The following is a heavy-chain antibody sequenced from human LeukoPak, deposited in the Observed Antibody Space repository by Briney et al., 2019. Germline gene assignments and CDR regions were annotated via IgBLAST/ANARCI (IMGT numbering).Heavy chain of an antibody. CDR1: GGSISSYY. CDR2: IYYSGST. J-gene: IGHJ4*02. Sequence: SETLPLTCTVSGGSISSYYWSWIRQPPGKGLEWIGYIYYSGSTNYNPSLKSRVTISVDTSKNQFSLKLSSVTAADTAVYYCARTYYDYIWGSYLHFDYWGQGTLVTVSS. D-gene: IGHD3-16*02. CDR3: ARTYYDYIWGSYLHFDY. V-gene: IGHV4-59*01.